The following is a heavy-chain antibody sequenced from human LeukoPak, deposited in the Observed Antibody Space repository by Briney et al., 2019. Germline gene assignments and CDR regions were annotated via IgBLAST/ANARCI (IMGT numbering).Heavy chain of an antibody. V-gene: IGHV5-51*01. D-gene: IGHD1-26*01. CDR3: AMVVGATDRDDAFDI. CDR2: IYPGDSET. J-gene: IGHJ3*02. CDR1: GYSFTSYW. Sequence: GESLKISCKGSGYSFTSYWIGWVRQMPGKGLEWMGIIYPGDSETRYSPSFQGQVTISADKSINTAYLQWSSLRASDTAMYYCAMVVGATDRDDAFDIWGQGTLVTVSS.